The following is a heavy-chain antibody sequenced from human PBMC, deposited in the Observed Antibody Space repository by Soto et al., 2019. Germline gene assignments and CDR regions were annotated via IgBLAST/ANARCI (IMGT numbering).Heavy chain of an antibody. CDR2: ISSSSSYI. CDR1: GFTFSSYS. CDR3: ARDLVDISTGSNDY. D-gene: IGHD3-9*01. V-gene: IGHV3-21*01. Sequence: GGSLRLSCAASGFTFSSYSMNWVRQAPGRGLEWVSSISSSSSYIYYADSVKGRFTISRDNAKNSLYLQMNSLRAEDTAVYYCARDLVDISTGSNDYWGQGTLVTVSS. J-gene: IGHJ4*02.